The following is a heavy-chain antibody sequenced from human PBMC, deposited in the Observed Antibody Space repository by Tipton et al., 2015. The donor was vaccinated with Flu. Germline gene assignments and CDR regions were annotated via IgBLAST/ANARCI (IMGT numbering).Heavy chain of an antibody. CDR3: ARDPSLGMPEYFDS. CDR2: INHSGSS. D-gene: IGHD2-2*01. CDR1: GGSFSGYY. J-gene: IGHJ4*02. V-gene: IGHV4-34*01. Sequence: LRLSCAVYGGSFSGYYWSWIRQPPGKGLEWIGEINHSGSSNYNPSLKSRVTISVDTSKNQFSLKLSSVTAADTAVYFCARDPSLGMPEYFDSWGQGSLVTVSS.